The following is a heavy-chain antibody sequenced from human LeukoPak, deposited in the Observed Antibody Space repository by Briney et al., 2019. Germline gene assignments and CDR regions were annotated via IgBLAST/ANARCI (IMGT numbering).Heavy chain of an antibody. J-gene: IGHJ4*02. V-gene: IGHV1-2*02. D-gene: IGHD1-26*01. CDR1: GYTFTGFY. CDR2: INPNGGGT. Sequence: ASVKVSCKASGYTFTGFYMHWVRQAPGQGLEWMGWINPNGGGTNTAQKFQGRVTMTRDTSINTAYMELSRLTSDDTAVYYCARLPHYIVGAIAYWGQGTLVAVSS. CDR3: ARLPHYIVGAIAY.